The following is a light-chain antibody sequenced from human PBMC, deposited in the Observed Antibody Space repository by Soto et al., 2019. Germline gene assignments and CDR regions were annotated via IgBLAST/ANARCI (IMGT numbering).Light chain of an antibody. CDR1: SGHSSYA. CDR3: QTWETGIVV. CDR2: LNSDGSH. J-gene: IGLJ2*01. Sequence: QSVLTQSPSASASLGASVKLTCTLSSGHSSYAIAWHQQQPEKGPRYLMKLNSDGSHSKGDGIPDRFSGSSSGAERYLTISSLQSEDEADYYCQTWETGIVVFGGGTKLTVL. V-gene: IGLV4-69*01.